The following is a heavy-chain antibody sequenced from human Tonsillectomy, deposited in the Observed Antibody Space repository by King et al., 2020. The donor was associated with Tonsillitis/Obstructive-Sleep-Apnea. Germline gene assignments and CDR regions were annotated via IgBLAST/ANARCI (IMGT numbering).Heavy chain of an antibody. CDR2: ISYDGSNT. V-gene: IGHV3-30*04. CDR1: EFTFNIYT. Sequence: VQLVESGGGVVQSGRSLRLSCAASEFTFNIYTMHWVRQAPGKGLEWVAVISYDGSNTYYADSVKGRFTISRDNSKNTLYLKMNILRAEDTAVYNCASDPTGYLDWSLRLTNFDFWCQGTLATDSS. J-gene: IGHJ4*02. CDR3: ASDPTGYLDWSLRLTNFDF. D-gene: IGHD3-9*01.